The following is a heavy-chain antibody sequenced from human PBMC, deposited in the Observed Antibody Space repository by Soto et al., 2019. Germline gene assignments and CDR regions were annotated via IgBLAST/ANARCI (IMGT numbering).Heavy chain of an antibody. V-gene: IGHV1-18*01. Sequence: ASVKVSCKASGYTFTSYGISWVRQAPGQGLEWMGWISAYNGNTNYAQKLQGRVTMTTDTSTSTAYMELRSLRSDDTAVYYCARVRGFGVAASGYYYMDVWGKGTTVTVSS. J-gene: IGHJ6*03. CDR3: ARVRGFGVAASGYYYMDV. D-gene: IGHD3-3*01. CDR1: GYTFTSYG. CDR2: ISAYNGNT.